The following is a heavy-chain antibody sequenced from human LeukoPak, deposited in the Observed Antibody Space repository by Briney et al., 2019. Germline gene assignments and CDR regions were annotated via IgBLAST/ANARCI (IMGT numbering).Heavy chain of an antibody. CDR3: ARGASGWYSDY. V-gene: IGHV3-30-3*01. Sequence: GRSLRLSYAASGFTFSSYAMHWVRQAPGKGLEWVAVISYDGSNKYYADSVKGRFTISRDNSKNTLYLQMNSLRAEDTAVYYCARGASGWYSDYWGQGTLVTVSS. J-gene: IGHJ4*02. CDR2: ISYDGSNK. CDR1: GFTFSSYA. D-gene: IGHD6-19*01.